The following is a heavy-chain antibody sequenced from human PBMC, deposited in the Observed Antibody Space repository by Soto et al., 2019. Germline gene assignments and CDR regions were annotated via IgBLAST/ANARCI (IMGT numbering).Heavy chain of an antibody. V-gene: IGHV4-59*01. Sequence: SETLSLTCTVSGGSISSYYWSWIRQPPGKGLEWIGYIYYSGSTNYNPSLKSRVTISVDTSKNQFSLKLSSVTAADTAVYYCAGLLWFGESPTPDAFDIWGQGTMVT. J-gene: IGHJ3*02. CDR2: IYYSGST. CDR3: AGLLWFGESPTPDAFDI. D-gene: IGHD3-10*01. CDR1: GGSISSYY.